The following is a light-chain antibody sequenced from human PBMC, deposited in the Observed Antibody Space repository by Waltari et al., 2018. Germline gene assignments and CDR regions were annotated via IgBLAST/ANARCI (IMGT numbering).Light chain of an antibody. CDR1: SSDVGGHNY. J-gene: IGLJ2*01. V-gene: IGLV2-8*01. CDR3: SSYGGKNNML. Sequence: QSALTQPPSASGSPGQSVTIPCTGTSSDVGGHNYVSWYQQHPGTAPKLRIYEVSKRPPGVPDRFSGSKSGNTASLTVFGLQAEDEADYYCSSYGGKNNMLFGGGTKLTVL. CDR2: EVS.